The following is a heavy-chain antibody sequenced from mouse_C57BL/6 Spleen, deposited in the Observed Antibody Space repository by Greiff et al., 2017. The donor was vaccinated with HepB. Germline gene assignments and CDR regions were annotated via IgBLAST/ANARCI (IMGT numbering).Heavy chain of an antibody. CDR2: IDPSDSET. CDR1: GYTFTSYW. J-gene: IGHJ1*03. D-gene: IGHD1-1*01. V-gene: IGHV1-52*01. CDR3: ARSGHYGSSYWYFDV. Sequence: VQLQQPGAELVRPGSSVKLSCKASGYTFTSYWMHWVKQRPIQGLEWIGNIDPSDSETHYNQKFKDKATLTVDKSSSTAYMQLSSLTSEDSAVYYCARSGHYGSSYWYFDVWGTGTTVTVSS.